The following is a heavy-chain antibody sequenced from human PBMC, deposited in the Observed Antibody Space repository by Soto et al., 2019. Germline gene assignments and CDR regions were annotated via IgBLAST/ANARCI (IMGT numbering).Heavy chain of an antibody. CDR1: GFTFSSYA. J-gene: IGHJ4*02. D-gene: IGHD3-10*01. CDR3: AKGSGSYYNFRPYYFDY. CDR2: ISGSGGST. V-gene: IGHV3-23*01. Sequence: GGSLRLSCAASGFTFSSYAMSWVRQAPGKGLEWVSAISGSGGSTYYADSVKGRFTISRDNSKNTLYLQMNSLRAEDTAVYYCAKGSGSYYNFRPYYFDYWGQGTLVTVSS.